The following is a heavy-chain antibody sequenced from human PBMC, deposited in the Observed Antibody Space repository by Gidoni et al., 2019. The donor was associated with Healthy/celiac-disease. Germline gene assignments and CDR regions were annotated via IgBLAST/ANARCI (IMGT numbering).Heavy chain of an antibody. CDR3: AKDSYDYVWGSYRWADAFDI. CDR1: GFTFSSYA. D-gene: IGHD3-16*02. Sequence: EVQLLESGGGLVQPGGSLRLSCAASGFTFSSYALSWVRQAPGKGLEWVSAIRGSGGSKYYAGSVKGRFTISRDNSKNTLYLQMNSLRAEDTAVYYWAKDSYDYVWGSYRWADAFDIWGQGTMVTVSS. J-gene: IGHJ3*02. CDR2: IRGSGGSK. V-gene: IGHV3-23*01.